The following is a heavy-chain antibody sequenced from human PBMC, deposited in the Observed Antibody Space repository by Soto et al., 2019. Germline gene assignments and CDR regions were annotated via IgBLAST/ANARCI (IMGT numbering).Heavy chain of an antibody. CDR2: IFYSGST. D-gene: IGHD2-15*01. CDR3: ARQCRGVTCHWFVP. J-gene: IGHJ5*02. Sequence: QLQLQESGPGLVKPSETLSLTCTVSSGSISSTIYSWDWIRQPPGKGLEWIGSIFYSGSTYYNPSLKRRVTISVHTSKNPFSLTLTSVTAAATAVYYCARQCRGVTCHWFVPWGQGTLVTVSS. CDR1: SGSISSTIYS. V-gene: IGHV4-39*01.